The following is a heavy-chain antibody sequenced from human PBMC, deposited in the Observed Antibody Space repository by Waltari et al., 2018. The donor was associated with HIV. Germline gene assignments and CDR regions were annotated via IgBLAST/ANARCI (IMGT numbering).Heavy chain of an antibody. CDR2: ISKAGTKK. Sequence: QVQLVESGGGVVQPGRSLRLSCAASGLLVSDYTMHWVRQAPGKGLGGVDGISKAGTKKYYADPVKGPFNISRDNSNNALYLQMNSLTVEDTAVYYCAGGIYCGSDCYSGLDSWGQGSLVTVSS. J-gene: IGHJ4*02. D-gene: IGHD2-21*02. CDR1: GLLVSDYT. V-gene: IGHV3-30-3*01. CDR3: AGGIYCGSDCYSGLDS.